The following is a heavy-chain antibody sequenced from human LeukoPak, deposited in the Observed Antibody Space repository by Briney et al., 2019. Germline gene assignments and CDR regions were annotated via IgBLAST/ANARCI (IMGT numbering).Heavy chain of an antibody. CDR3: AKDLNNGMATILNY. CDR1: GFTFSSYA. CDR2: ISGSGGST. J-gene: IGHJ4*02. D-gene: IGHD5-24*01. V-gene: IGHV3-23*01. Sequence: GGSLRLSCAASGFTFSSYAMSWVRQAPGKGREWVSAISGSGGSTYYADSVKGRFTISRDNSKNTLYLQMNSLRAEDTAVYYCAKDLNNGMATILNYWGQGTLVTVSS.